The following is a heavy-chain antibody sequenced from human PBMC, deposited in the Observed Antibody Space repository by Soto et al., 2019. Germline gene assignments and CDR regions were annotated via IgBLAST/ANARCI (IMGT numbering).Heavy chain of an antibody. CDR3: ARDDGSGPYGMDV. D-gene: IGHD3-10*01. CDR1: GGTFSSYA. CDR2: IIPIFGTA. Sequence: GASVKSSCMASGGTFSSYAISWVRQAPGQGLEWMGGIIPIFGTANYAQKFQGRVTITADESTSTAYMELSSLRSEDTAVYYCARDDGSGPYGMDVWGQGTTVTVSS. J-gene: IGHJ6*02. V-gene: IGHV1-69*01.